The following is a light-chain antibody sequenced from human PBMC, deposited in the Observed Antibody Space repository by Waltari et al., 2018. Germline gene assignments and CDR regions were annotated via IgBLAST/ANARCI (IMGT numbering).Light chain of an antibody. V-gene: IGLV8-61*01. J-gene: IGLJ2*01. CDR1: SGSFPTSYY. CDR3: VLYMGSGISV. CDR2: STN. Sequence: QTVVTQEPSFSVSPGGTVPLTCGLSSGSFPTSYYPSWYQQTPGQAPRTLIYSTNTRSSGVPDRFSGSILGNKAALTITGAQADDESDYYCVLYMGSGISVFGGGTKLTVL.